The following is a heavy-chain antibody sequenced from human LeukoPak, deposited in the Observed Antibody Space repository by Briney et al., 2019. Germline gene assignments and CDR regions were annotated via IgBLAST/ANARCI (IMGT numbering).Heavy chain of an antibody. J-gene: IGHJ4*02. D-gene: IGHD2-15*01. CDR2: FYNSGRS. CDR1: DDSISDYY. V-gene: IGHV4-59*01. CDR3: ARMGLVAARHLFDY. Sequence: PSETLSLTCTVSDDSISDYYRGWIRQPPGRGLEWIGYFYNSGRSTYNPSLKSRVTISVDTSKNQFSLQLSSVTAADTAVYYCARMGLVAARHLFDYWGQGTLVTVSS.